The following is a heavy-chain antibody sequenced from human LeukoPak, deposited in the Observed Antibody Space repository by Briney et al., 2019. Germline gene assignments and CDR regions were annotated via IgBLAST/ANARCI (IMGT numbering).Heavy chain of an antibody. CDR2: IYYTGST. V-gene: IGHV4-31*03. D-gene: IGHD2-2*01. CDR1: GGSISSGGYY. J-gene: IGHJ5*02. CDR3: ARYCSSTTCYARPWSDP. Sequence: PSQTLSLTCTVSGGSISSGGYYWSWIRQHPGTGLEWIGYIYYTGSTYYNPSLRSRVTMSVDTSKNQFSLNLSSMTAADTAVYYCARYCSSTTCYARPWSDPWGQGTLVTVSS.